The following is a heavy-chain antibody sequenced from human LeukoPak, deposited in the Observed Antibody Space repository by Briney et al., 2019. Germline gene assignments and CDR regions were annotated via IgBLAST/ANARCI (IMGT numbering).Heavy chain of an antibody. CDR1: GGSISSSSYY. CDR3: ARATYSSSSGGYYYYYMDV. CDR2: IYYSGST. V-gene: IGHV4-39*07. D-gene: IGHD6-6*01. J-gene: IGHJ6*03. Sequence: PSETLSLTCTVSGGSISSSSYYWGWIRQPPGKGLEWIGSIYYSGSTYYNPSLKSRVTISVDTSKNQFSLKLSSVTAADTAVYYCARATYSSSSGGYYYYYMDVWGKGTTVTVSS.